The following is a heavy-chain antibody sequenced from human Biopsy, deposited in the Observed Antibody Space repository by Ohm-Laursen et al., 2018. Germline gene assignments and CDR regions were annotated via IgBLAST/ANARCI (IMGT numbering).Heavy chain of an antibody. D-gene: IGHD6-19*01. CDR1: GYSFTSYY. J-gene: IGHJ4*02. Sequence: GVSVKVSCKASGYSFTSYYMHWVRQAPGQGLEWMGMINPSGPTASYPQIFQGRVTMTRDTSKSTVYMELSSLRSADTAVYFCARNTGWYGDLYYFDYWGQGTLVTVSS. CDR3: ARNTGWYGDLYYFDY. V-gene: IGHV1-46*01. CDR2: INPSGPTA.